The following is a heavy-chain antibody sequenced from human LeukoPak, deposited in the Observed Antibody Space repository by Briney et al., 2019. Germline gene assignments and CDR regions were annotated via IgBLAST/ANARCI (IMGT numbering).Heavy chain of an antibody. CDR3: ARAGIYCSSTSCFPNWFDP. Sequence: SETLSLTCTVSGDSVSSGHHYWSWIRQPPGKGLEWIGYIYYSGSTNYNPSLKSRVTISVDTSKNQFSLKLSSVTAADTAVYYCARAGIYCSSTSCFPNWFDPWGQGTLVTVS. J-gene: IGHJ5*02. D-gene: IGHD2-2*01. CDR1: GDSVSSGHHY. V-gene: IGHV4-61*01. CDR2: IYYSGST.